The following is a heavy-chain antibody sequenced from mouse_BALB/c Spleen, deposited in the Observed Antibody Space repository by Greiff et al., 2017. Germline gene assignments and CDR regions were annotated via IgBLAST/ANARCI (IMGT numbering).Heavy chain of an antibody. CDR2: ISDGGSYT. D-gene: IGHD2-4*01. CDR1: GFTFSDYY. CDR3: ARDGIYYDYGRFAY. J-gene: IGHJ3*01. V-gene: IGHV5-4*02. Sequence: DVMLVESGGGLVKPGGSLKLSCAASGFTFSDYYMYWVRQTPEKRLEWVATISDGGSYTYYPDSVKGRFTISRDNAKNNLYLQMSSLKSEDTAMYYCARDGIYYDYGRFAYWGQGTLVTVSA.